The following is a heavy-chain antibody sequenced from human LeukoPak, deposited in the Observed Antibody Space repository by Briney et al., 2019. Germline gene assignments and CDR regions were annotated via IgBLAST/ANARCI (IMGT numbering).Heavy chain of an antibody. Sequence: SETLSLTCTVSGGSISSCSYYWGWIRQPPGKGLEWIGSIYYSGSTYYNPSLKSRVTISVDTSKNQFSLKLSSVTAADTAVYYCARLMIVVVTSFDYWGQGTLVTVSS. J-gene: IGHJ4*02. CDR2: IYYSGST. CDR3: ARLMIVVVTSFDY. D-gene: IGHD3-22*01. CDR1: GGSISSCSYY. V-gene: IGHV4-39*01.